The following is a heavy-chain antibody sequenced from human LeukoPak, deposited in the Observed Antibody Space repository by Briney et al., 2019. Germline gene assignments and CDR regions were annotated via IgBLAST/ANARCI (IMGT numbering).Heavy chain of an antibody. V-gene: IGHV4-59*01. CDR1: GGSISSYY. J-gene: IGHJ4*02. D-gene: IGHD5-12*01. CDR2: IYYSGST. Sequence: PSETLSLTCTVSGGSISSYYWSWIRQPPGRGLEWIGYIYYSGSTNYNPSLKSRVTISVDTSKNQFSLKLSSVTAADTAVYYCARAGKDIVATIIDYWGQGTLVTVSS. CDR3: ARAGKDIVATIIDY.